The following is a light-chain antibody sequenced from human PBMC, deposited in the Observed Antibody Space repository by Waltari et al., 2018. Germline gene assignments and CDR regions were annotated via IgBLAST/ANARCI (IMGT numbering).Light chain of an antibody. CDR3: QQYNNWPPYT. CDR2: GAY. J-gene: IGKJ2*01. V-gene: IGKV3-15*01. CDR1: QGVSSN. Sequence: EIVMTQSPATLSVSPGGRATLSCRASQGVSSNLAWYQQKPGQAPRLLIYGAYTRATGIPARFSGSGSGTEFTLTISSLQSEDFAVYYCQQYNNWPPYTFGQGTKLEIK.